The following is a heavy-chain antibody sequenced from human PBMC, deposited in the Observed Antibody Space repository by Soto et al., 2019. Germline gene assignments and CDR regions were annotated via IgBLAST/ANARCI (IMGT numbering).Heavy chain of an antibody. CDR3: ARGGEYSSPAAPWDY. CDR2: ISYDGSNK. V-gene: IGHV3-30-3*01. CDR1: GFTFSSYA. Sequence: QVQLVESGGGVVQPGRSLRLSCAASGFTFSSYAMHWVRQAPGKGLEWVAVISYDGSNKYYADSVKGRFTISRDNSKNRLYLQMNSLRAEDTAVDYCARGGEYSSPAAPWDYWGQGTLVTVSS. J-gene: IGHJ4*02. D-gene: IGHD6-6*01.